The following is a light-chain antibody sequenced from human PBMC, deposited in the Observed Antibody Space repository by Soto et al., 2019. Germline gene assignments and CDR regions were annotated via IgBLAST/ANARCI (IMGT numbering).Light chain of an antibody. J-gene: IGKJ1*01. CDR1: QGIGSY. Sequence: DIQMTQSPSSLSASVGDRVTITCRASQGIGSYLGWYQKKPGKAPKRLIYAASSLQSGVPSSFSGSGSGTEFTLTISSLQPEDFATYYCLQYNGFPRTFGQGTKVEVK. V-gene: IGKV1-17*01. CDR3: LQYNGFPRT. CDR2: AAS.